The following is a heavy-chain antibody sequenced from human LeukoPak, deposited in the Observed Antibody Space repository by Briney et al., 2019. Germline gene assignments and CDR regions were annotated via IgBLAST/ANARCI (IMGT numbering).Heavy chain of an antibody. V-gene: IGHV3-23*01. D-gene: IGHD6-13*01. Sequence: GGSLRLSCAASGFTFSSYAMSWVRQAPGKGLEWVSAISSSGGSTYYADSVKGRFTISRDNSKNTLYLQMNSLRAEDTAVYYCAKAVIAAAPGYYFDYWGQGTLVSVLS. J-gene: IGHJ4*02. CDR1: GFTFSSYA. CDR2: ISSSGGST. CDR3: AKAVIAAAPGYYFDY.